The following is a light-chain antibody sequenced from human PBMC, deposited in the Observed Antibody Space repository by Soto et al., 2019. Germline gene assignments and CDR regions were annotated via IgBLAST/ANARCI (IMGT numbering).Light chain of an antibody. CDR2: KAS. V-gene: IGKV1-5*03. J-gene: IGKJ1*01. Sequence: DIQMTQSPSILSASVGDRVTITCRASQTISSWLAWYQQKPGKAPKLLIYKASTLKSGVPSRFSGSGSGTEFTLTISSLQPDDFATYYCQHSNSHSEAFGQGTKVDI. CDR3: QHSNSHSEA. CDR1: QTISSW.